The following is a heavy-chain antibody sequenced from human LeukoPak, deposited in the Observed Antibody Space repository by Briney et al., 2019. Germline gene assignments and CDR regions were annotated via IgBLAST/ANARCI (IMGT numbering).Heavy chain of an antibody. CDR3: ARHKYYYSKSFWSDWFDP. CDR1: GDPVSSSY. D-gene: IGHD3-3*01. J-gene: IGHJ5*02. V-gene: IGHV4-4*07. Sequence: SETLSLTCTVSGDPVSSSYWGWIRQSAERGLEWLGLIYTNGNTSYNPSLGSRVTMSVDASKNQFFLHLSPVTAADTGIYYCARHKYYYSKSFWSDWFDPWGQGTLVTVSS. CDR2: IYTNGNT.